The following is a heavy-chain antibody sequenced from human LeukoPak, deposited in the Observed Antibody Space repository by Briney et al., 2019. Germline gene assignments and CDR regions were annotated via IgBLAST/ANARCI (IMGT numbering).Heavy chain of an antibody. CDR1: GGSISSSGYY. CDR3: TRQDTMIVVFSTPNYYYYMDV. Sequence: SETLSLTCIVSGGSISSSGYYWGWIRQPPGKGLEWIGNIYYSGSTYYNPSLKSRVTIAVDTSKNQFSLKLSSVTAADTAVYYRTRQDTMIVVFSTPNYYYYMDVWGKGTTVTVSS. J-gene: IGHJ6*03. V-gene: IGHV4-39*01. D-gene: IGHD3-22*01. CDR2: IYYSGST.